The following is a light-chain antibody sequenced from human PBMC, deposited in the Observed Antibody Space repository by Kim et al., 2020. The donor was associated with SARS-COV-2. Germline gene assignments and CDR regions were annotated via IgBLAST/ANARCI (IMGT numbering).Light chain of an antibody. J-gene: IGKJ5*01. CDR3: QQVNSYPIT. V-gene: IGKV1-13*02. Sequence: AIQLTQSPSSLSASVGDRVTITCRASQGISSALAWYQQKPGKVPKLLMYDASSLESGVSSRFSGSGSGTDFTLTISSLQPEDFATYYCQQVNSYPITFGQGTRLEI. CDR2: DAS. CDR1: QGISSA.